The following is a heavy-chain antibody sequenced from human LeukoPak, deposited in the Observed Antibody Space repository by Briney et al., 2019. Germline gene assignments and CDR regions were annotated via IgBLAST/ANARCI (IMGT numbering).Heavy chain of an antibody. CDR1: GYTFTSYA. D-gene: IGHD3-16*02. CDR3: ARDRPSVISSWVAWGSYRPPYYYYYMDV. Sequence: GASVKVSCKASGYTFTSYAMNWVRQAPGQGLEWMGWINTNTGNPTYAQGFTGRFVFSLDTSVSPAYLQISSLKAEDTAVYHCARDRPSVISSWVAWGSYRPPYYYYYMDVWGKGTTVTVSS. V-gene: IGHV7-4-1*02. J-gene: IGHJ6*03. CDR2: INTNTGNP.